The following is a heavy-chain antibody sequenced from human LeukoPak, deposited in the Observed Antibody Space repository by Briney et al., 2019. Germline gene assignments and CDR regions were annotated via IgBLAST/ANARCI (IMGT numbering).Heavy chain of an antibody. D-gene: IGHD1-14*01. J-gene: IGHJ4*02. CDR2: INPDGSTA. CDR1: GFYFGDYG. V-gene: IGHV3-74*01. CDR3: ASLKPTPT. Sequence: PGGSLRLSCAASGFYFGDYGMSWVRQAPGKGLVWVSRINPDGSTASYADSVKGRFTISRDNAKNTLYLQMNSLRAEDTAVYYCASLKPTPTWGRGTLVTVSS.